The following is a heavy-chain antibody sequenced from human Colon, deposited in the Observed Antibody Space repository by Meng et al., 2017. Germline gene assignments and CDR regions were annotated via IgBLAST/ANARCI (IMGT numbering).Heavy chain of an antibody. D-gene: IGHD4-23*01. Sequence: GQLVGSGGGLVQPGGSLRLSCAASGFTFSSYWMHWVRQAPGKGLLWVSRIDSDGYGTDYADSVKGRFTISRDNAENTLYLQMDSLRAEDTAVYYCTNDYGGKPFDSWGQGTLVTVSS. V-gene: IGHV3-74*01. J-gene: IGHJ4*02. CDR1: GFTFSSYW. CDR3: TNDYGGKPFDS. CDR2: IDSDGYGT.